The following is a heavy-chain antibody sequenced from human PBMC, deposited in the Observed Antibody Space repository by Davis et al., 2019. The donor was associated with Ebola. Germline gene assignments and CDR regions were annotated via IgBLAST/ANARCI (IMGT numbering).Heavy chain of an antibody. CDR1: GGSISSYY. V-gene: IGHV4-59*01. CDR3: AARSFEGYFDY. D-gene: IGHD3-16*01. Sequence: PSETLSLTCTVSGGSISSYYWSWIRQPPGKGLEWIGYIYYSGSTNYNPSLKSRVTISVDTSKNQFSLKLSSVTAADTAVYYCAARSFEGYFDYWGQGTLVTVSS. CDR2: IYYSGST. J-gene: IGHJ4*02.